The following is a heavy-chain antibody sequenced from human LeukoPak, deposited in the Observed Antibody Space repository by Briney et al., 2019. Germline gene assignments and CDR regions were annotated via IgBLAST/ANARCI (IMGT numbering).Heavy chain of an antibody. D-gene: IGHD6-13*01. V-gene: IGHV1-46*01. CDR2: INPSGGST. Sequence: ASVKASCKASGYTFTSYYMHWVRQAPGQGLEWMGIINPSGGSTSYAQKFQGRVTMTRDTSISTAYMELSRLRSDDTAVYYCARDPPRMKQQLVGDYWGQGTLVTVSS. CDR1: GYTFTSYY. J-gene: IGHJ4*02. CDR3: ARDPPRMKQQLVGDY.